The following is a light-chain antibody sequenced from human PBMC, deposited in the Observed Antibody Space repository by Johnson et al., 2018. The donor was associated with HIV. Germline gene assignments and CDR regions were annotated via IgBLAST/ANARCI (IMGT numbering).Light chain of an antibody. J-gene: IGLJ1*01. CDR3: GTWDSSLSASYV. CDR2: DDN. Sequence: QSVLTQPPSVSAAPGQKVTISCSGSSSNIGKNYVSWYQQFPGAAPKLLIYDDNKRPSRIPDRFSGSKSGTSATLGITGLQTGDAADYYCGTWDSSLSASYVFGTGTKVAVL. V-gene: IGLV1-51*01. CDR1: SSNIGKNY.